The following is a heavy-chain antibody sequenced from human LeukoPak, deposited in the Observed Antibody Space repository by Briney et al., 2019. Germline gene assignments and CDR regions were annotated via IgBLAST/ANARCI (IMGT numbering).Heavy chain of an antibody. CDR1: GGSISSGAYY. D-gene: IGHD2-15*01. Sequence: PSETLSLTCTVSGGSISSGAYYWSWIRQHPGKGLEWIGYMYYNGNTYYSPSLKSRVTISVDTSKNQFSLKLSSMTAADTAVYYCARTTVVVVVDGFDPWGQGTLVTVSS. CDR2: MYYNGNT. V-gene: IGHV4-31*03. J-gene: IGHJ5*02. CDR3: ARTTVVVVVDGFDP.